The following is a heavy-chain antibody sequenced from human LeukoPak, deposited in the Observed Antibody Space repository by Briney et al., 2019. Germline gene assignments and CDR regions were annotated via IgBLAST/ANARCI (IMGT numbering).Heavy chain of an antibody. D-gene: IGHD1-26*01. Sequence: GASLQISCEGSRSIFTNYWIGWVRPLPGKGLEWMGIIYPGDSDTRYSPSFQGQVTISSDKSISTPYLQWNSLKASATAMYYCARRRDLYPGSYYPFDYWGQGTLVTVSS. CDR1: RSIFTNYW. J-gene: IGHJ4*02. CDR2: IYPGDSDT. CDR3: ARRRDLYPGSYYPFDY. V-gene: IGHV5-51*01.